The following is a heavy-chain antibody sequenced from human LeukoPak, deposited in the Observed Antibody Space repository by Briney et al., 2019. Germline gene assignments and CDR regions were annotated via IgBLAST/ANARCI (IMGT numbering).Heavy chain of an antibody. CDR2: IYYSGST. Sequence: PSETLSLTCTVSGGSISSYYWSWIRQPPGKGLEWIGYIYYSGSTNYNPSLKSRVTISVDTSKNQFSLKLSSVTAADTAVYYCARSYYGDYPDYWGQGTLVTVSS. CDR1: GGSISSYY. D-gene: IGHD4-17*01. V-gene: IGHV4-59*08. J-gene: IGHJ4*02. CDR3: ARSYYGDYPDY.